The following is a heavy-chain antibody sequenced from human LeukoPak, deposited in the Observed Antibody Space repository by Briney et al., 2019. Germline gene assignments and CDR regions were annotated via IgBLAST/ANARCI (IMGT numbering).Heavy chain of an antibody. V-gene: IGHV1-69*01. D-gene: IGHD4-17*01. CDR1: GGTFSSYA. CDR2: IIPIFGTA. J-gene: IGHJ4*02. CDR3: ARDPDYGDYVNGFDY. Sequence: GASVKVSCKASGGTFSSYAISWVRQAPGQGLEWMGGIIPIFGTANYAQKFQGRVTITADESTSTVYMELSSLRSEDTAVYYCARDPDYGDYVNGFDYWGQGTLVTVSS.